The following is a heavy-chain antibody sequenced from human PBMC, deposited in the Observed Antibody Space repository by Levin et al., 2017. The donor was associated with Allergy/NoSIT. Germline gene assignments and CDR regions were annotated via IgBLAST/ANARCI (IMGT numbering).Heavy chain of an antibody. Sequence: AGGSLRLSCAASGFTFSDYYMSWIRQAPGKGLEWVSYISSSGSTIYYADSVKGRFTISRDNAKNSLYLQMNSLRAEDTAVYYCARDQRGGSYKWFDYWGQGTLVTVSS. D-gene: IGHD1-26*01. CDR1: GFTFSDYY. CDR2: ISSSGSTI. J-gene: IGHJ4*02. V-gene: IGHV3-11*01. CDR3: ARDQRGGSYKWFDY.